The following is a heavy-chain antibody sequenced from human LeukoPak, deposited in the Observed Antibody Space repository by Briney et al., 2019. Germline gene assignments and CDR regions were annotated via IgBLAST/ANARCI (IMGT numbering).Heavy chain of an antibody. Sequence: GGSLRLSCAASGFTFSSYSMNWVRQAPGKGLELVSSISSSSSYIYYADSVKGRFTISRDNAKNSLYLQMNSLRAEDTAVYYCARDKLAVLLWFGEHSHGMDVWGKGTTVTVSS. V-gene: IGHV3-21*01. CDR2: ISSSSSYI. CDR1: GFTFSSYS. D-gene: IGHD3-10*01. J-gene: IGHJ6*04. CDR3: ARDKLAVLLWFGEHSHGMDV.